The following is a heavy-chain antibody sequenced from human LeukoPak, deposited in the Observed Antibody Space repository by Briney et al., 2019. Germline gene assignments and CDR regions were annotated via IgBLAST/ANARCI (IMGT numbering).Heavy chain of an antibody. D-gene: IGHD3-10*01. J-gene: IGHJ6*04. V-gene: IGHV4-34*01. CDR3: ARLYYGSGRGSRAFDI. CDR1: GGSFSGYY. Sequence: PSETLSLTCAVYGGSFSGYYWSWIRQPPGKGLEWIGEINHSGSTNYNPSLKSRVTISVDTSKNQSSLKLSSVTAADTAVYYCARLYYGSGRGSRAFDIWGKGTTVTISS. CDR2: INHSGST.